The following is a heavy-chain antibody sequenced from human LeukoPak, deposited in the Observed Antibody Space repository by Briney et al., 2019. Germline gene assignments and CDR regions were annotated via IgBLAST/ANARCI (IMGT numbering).Heavy chain of an antibody. J-gene: IGHJ4*02. CDR3: ARLPSSGSYSADFDY. Sequence: GASVKVSCKASGGTFSSYAISWVRQAPGQGLEWMGGIIPIFGTANYAQKFQGRVTITTDESTSTAYMELSSLRSEDTAVYYCARLPSSGSYSADFDYWGQGTMVTVSS. D-gene: IGHD1-26*01. CDR2: IIPIFGTA. V-gene: IGHV1-69*05. CDR1: GGTFSSYA.